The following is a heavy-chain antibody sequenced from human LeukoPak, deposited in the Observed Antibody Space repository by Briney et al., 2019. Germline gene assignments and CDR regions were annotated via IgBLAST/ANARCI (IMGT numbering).Heavy chain of an antibody. CDR1: GGTFSSYA. J-gene: IGHJ3*02. D-gene: IGHD5-24*01. CDR3: AGAPPPVAMTTGDASDI. CDR2: IIPIFRTT. V-gene: IGHV1-69*13. Sequence: GASVKVSCKASGGTFSSYAISWVRQAPGQGLEWMGGIIPIFRTTNFARKFQGRVTITADESTSTAYMELNSLTSEDTAAYYCAGAPPPVAMTTGDASDIWGQGTRVTVSS.